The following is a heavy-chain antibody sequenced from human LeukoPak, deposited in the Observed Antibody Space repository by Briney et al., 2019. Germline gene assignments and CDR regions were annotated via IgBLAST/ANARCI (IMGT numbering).Heavy chain of an antibody. CDR1: GDSISSDGFY. J-gene: IGHJ2*01. CDR2: IYTSGTT. D-gene: IGHD3-22*01. Sequence: SQTLSLTCTVSGDSISSDGFYWSWIRQPAGKGLEWIERIYTSGTTIYNPSLKSRVTISVDMSKNQFSLKLSSVTAADTAVYYCARDEGVDASGYYSYWYFDLWGRGTLVTVSS. V-gene: IGHV4-61*02. CDR3: ARDEGVDASGYYSYWYFDL.